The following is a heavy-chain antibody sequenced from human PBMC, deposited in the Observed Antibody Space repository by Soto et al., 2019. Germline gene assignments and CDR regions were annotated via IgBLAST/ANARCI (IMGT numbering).Heavy chain of an antibody. CDR2: INSVSGGT. CDR3: ARGGSYYAH. D-gene: IGHD3-16*01. V-gene: IGHV1-2*02. Sequence: QVQLVQSGAEVKQSGASVRVSCKASGNTHTIYFIHWLRQAPGQGLEWMGWINSVSGGTNYAPRFRGRVSMTRDTSSATAFMDLSGLRSDDTAVYYCARGGSYYAHWGQGTLVTVSS. CDR1: GNTHTIYF. J-gene: IGHJ4*02.